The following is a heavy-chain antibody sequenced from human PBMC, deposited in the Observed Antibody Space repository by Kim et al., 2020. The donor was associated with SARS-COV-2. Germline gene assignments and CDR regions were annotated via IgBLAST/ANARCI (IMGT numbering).Heavy chain of an antibody. Sequence: SETLSLTCTVSGDSISSGSYYWGWIRQPPGKGLEWIGSIYYTGSTYYNPSLKSRVTMSVDTSKNQFSLKLTSVNAADTAVYYCARDGAGSGYYAYFDYWG. CDR1: GDSISSGSYY. CDR3: ARDGAGSGYYAYFDY. D-gene: IGHD3-3*01. CDR2: IYYTGST. V-gene: IGHV4-39*07. J-gene: IGHJ4*01.